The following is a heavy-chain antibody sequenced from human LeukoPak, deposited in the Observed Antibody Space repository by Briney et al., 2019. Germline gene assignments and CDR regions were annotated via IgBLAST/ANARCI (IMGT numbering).Heavy chain of an antibody. V-gene: IGHV3-7*01. D-gene: IGHD1-26*01. J-gene: IGHJ4*02. CDR1: GFTFSTYW. CDR2: ISSDGSGE. Sequence: GGSLRLSCAASGFTFSTYWMTWVRQAPGKGLEWVASISSDGSGEYYMDSVKGRFTISRDNAKNSLFLQMNSLRAEDTAVHYGWRVLPGDADYWGQGTMVTVSS. CDR3: WRVLPGDADY.